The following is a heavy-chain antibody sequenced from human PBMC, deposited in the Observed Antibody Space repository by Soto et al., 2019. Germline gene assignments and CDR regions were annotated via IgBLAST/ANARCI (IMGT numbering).Heavy chain of an antibody. J-gene: IGHJ5*02. CDR2: IYYSGST. CDR3: ARGLKVPAYDEGWFDP. Sequence: PSETLSLTCTVSGGSISSGDYYWSWIRQPPGKGLEWIGYIYYSGSTYYNPSLKSRVTISVDTSKNQFSLKLSSVTAADTAVYYCARGLKVPAYDEGWFDPWGQGTLVTVSS. V-gene: IGHV4-30-4*01. CDR1: GGSISSGDYY. D-gene: IGHD2-2*01.